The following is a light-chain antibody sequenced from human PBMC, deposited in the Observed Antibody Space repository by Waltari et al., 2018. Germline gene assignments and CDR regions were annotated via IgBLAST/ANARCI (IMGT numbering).Light chain of an antibody. Sequence: DIVMTQSPDSLAVSLGERATINCKSSQSLLYSSNNKYYLAWYRQKPGQPPKLLIYLASTRESGVPDRFSGSGSGTDFTLTISSLQAEDVAVYYCQQYYNIPYTFGQGTKPEIK. CDR2: LAS. V-gene: IGKV4-1*01. J-gene: IGKJ2*01. CDR3: QQYYNIPYT. CDR1: QSLLYSSNNKYY.